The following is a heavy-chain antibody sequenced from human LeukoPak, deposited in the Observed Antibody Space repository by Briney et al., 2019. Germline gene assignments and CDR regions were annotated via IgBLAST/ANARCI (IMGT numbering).Heavy chain of an antibody. CDR2: ISAYNGNT. CDR1: GYTFTSYG. Sequence: GASVKVSCKASGYTFTSYGISWVRQAPGQGLEWMGWISAYNGNTNYAQKFQGRVTITADESTSTAYMELSSLRSEDTAVYYCQLLWFGEFIEERYYFDYWGQGTLVTVSS. D-gene: IGHD3-10*01. CDR3: QLLWFGEFIEERYYFDY. J-gene: IGHJ4*02. V-gene: IGHV1-18*01.